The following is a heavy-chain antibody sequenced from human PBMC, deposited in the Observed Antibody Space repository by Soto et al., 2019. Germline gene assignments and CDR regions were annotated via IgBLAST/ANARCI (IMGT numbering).Heavy chain of an antibody. J-gene: IGHJ4*02. CDR2: IIPIFGTA. D-gene: IGHD1-26*01. CDR3: AREGVVGATCFDY. V-gene: IGHV1-69*13. CDR1: GGTFSSYA. Sequence: ASVKVSCKAPGGTFSSYAISWVRQAPGQGLEWMGGIIPIFGTANYAQKFQGRVTITADESTSTAYMELSSLRSEDTAVYYCAREGVVGATCFDYWGQGTLVTVSS.